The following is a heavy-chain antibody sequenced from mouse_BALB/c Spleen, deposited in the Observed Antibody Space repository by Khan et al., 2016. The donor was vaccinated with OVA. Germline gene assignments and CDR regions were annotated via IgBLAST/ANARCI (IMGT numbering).Heavy chain of an antibody. Sequence: EVELVESGGGLVQPGGSRKLSCAASGFTFSSYGMHWVRQAPEKGLEWVAYISGDSNTIYYAETVKGRFTISRDNPKKTLFLQLTSLMSEDTARYYCATSYFYGYYFDYWGPGTTLTVSS. CDR1: GFTFSSYG. CDR3: ATSYFYGYYFDY. V-gene: IGHV5-17*02. CDR2: ISGDSNTI. D-gene: IGHD1-1*01. J-gene: IGHJ2*01.